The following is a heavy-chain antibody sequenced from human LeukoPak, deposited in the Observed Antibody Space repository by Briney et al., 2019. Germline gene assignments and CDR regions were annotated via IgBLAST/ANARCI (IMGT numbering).Heavy chain of an antibody. V-gene: IGHV3-23*01. J-gene: IGHJ4*02. Sequence: GGSLRLSCAASGFTFTSYSMNWVRQAPGKGLEWVSTISGGGGSTYYADSVKGRFTISRDNSKNTLYLQMNSLRAEDTGVYYCAKDPTSSSWTGYFDYGGQGTLVTVSS. CDR2: ISGGGGST. CDR1: GFTFTSYS. CDR3: AKDPTSSSWTGYFDY. D-gene: IGHD6-13*01.